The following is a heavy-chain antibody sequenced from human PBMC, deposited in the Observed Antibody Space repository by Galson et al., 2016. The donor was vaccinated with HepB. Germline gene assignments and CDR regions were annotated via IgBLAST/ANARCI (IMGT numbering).Heavy chain of an antibody. CDR1: GYTFTGYY. V-gene: IGHV1-2*02. J-gene: IGHJ4*02. Sequence: SVKVSCKASGYTFTGYYMHWVRQAPGQGLEWMGWINPISGGTNYAQTFQGRVTMTRDTSINTAYMELSRLSSDDTAVYYCARVPGLYFFDSWGQGTLVTVSS. CDR3: ARVPGLYFFDS. D-gene: IGHD2-8*01. CDR2: INPISGGT.